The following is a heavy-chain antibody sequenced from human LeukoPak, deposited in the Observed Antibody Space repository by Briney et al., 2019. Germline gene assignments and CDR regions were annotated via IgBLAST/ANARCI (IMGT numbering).Heavy chain of an antibody. CDR2: IFFTGRT. J-gene: IGHJ4*02. V-gene: IGHV4-31*03. CDR1: GGSVNSGDYY. D-gene: IGHD1-26*01. CDR3: ARDRASGMDY. Sequence: SETLSLTCTVSGGSVNSGDYYWSWICQFPGKGLEWIGQIFFTGRTDYNPSLKSRLAISIDTSRDQFSLELSSVSAADTATYYCARDRASGMDYWGQGILVTLSS.